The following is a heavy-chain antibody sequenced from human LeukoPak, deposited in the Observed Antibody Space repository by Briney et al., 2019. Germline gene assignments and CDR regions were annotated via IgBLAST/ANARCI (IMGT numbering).Heavy chain of an antibody. CDR1: GFIFSDYW. Sequence: GGSLRLSCAASGFIFSDYWMHWVRQAPGKGLVWVSRINSNGSSTSHADSVKGRFTISRDNAKNTLYLQMNSLRAEDTAVYYCARVQRAAAAIPGGSYNWFDPWGQGTLVTVSS. D-gene: IGHD6-13*01. V-gene: IGHV3-74*01. CDR3: ARVQRAAAAIPGGSYNWFDP. J-gene: IGHJ5*02. CDR2: INSNGSST.